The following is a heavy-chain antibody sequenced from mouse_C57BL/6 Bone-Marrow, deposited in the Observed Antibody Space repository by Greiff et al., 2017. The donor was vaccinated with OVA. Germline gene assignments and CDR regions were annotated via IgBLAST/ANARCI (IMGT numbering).Heavy chain of an antibody. Sequence: QVQLQQSGAELARPGASVKLSCKASGYTFTSYGISWVKQRTGQGLEWIGEIYPRSGNTYYNEKFKGKATLTADKSSSTAYMELRGLTSEDSAFYFCASPRSYGISYGYFDVWGTGTTVTVSS. CDR1: GYTFTSYG. V-gene: IGHV1-81*01. CDR2: IYPRSGNT. J-gene: IGHJ1*03. CDR3: ASPRSYGISYGYFDV. D-gene: IGHD1-1*01.